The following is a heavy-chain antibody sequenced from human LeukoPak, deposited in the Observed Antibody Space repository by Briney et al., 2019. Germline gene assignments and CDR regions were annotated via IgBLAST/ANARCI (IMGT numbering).Heavy chain of an antibody. CDR3: VLGVAAAGTLKGLYFDY. Sequence: ASVKVSCKASGGTFSSYAISWVRQAPGQGLEWMGGIIPIFGTANYAQKFQGRVTITTDESTSTAYMELSSLRSEDTAVYYCVLGVAAAGTLKGLYFDYWGQGTLVTVSS. J-gene: IGHJ4*02. D-gene: IGHD6-13*01. CDR1: GGTFSSYA. V-gene: IGHV1-69*05. CDR2: IIPIFGTA.